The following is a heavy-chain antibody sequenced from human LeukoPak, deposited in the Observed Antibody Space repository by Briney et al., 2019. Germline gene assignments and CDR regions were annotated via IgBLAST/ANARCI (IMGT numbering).Heavy chain of an antibody. Sequence: GGSLRLSCAASGFTFSSYEMNWVRQAPGKGLGWVSYISSSGSTIYYADSVKGRFTISRDNAKNSLYLQMNSLRAEDTAVYYCARQLTTATTLASWGQGTLVTVSS. D-gene: IGHD4-17*01. CDR3: ARQLTTATTLAS. CDR1: GFTFSSYE. V-gene: IGHV3-48*03. J-gene: IGHJ4*02. CDR2: ISSSGSTI.